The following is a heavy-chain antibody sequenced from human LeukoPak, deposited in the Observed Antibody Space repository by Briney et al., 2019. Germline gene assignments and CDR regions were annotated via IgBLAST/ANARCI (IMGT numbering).Heavy chain of an antibody. CDR1: GFTFNNNA. V-gene: IGHV3-23*01. D-gene: IGHD6-19*01. Sequence: GGSLRLSCAASGFTFNNNAMSWVRQAPGEGLDWVSSISGGGGSTYYADSVKGRFTISRDNSKNTLYLQMNSLRAEDTAVYYCAKEPASSGWFDPWGQGTLVAVSS. J-gene: IGHJ5*02. CDR2: ISGGGGST. CDR3: AKEPASSGWFDP.